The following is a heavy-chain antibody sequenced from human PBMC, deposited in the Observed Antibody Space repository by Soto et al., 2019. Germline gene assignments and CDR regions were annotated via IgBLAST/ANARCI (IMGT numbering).Heavy chain of an antibody. J-gene: IGHJ6*02. CDR2: ISTGSSTI. Sequence: LRLSCRASGFTLSDYEMHWVRQAPGKGLEWVSYISTGSSTIYYADSVRGRFTISRDNAENSLFLEMKSLRPEDTAVYHCARVRAGAANGYYGMDVWGQGTTVTV. V-gene: IGHV3-48*03. CDR1: GFTLSDYE. CDR3: ARVRAGAANGYYGMDV. D-gene: IGHD1-26*01.